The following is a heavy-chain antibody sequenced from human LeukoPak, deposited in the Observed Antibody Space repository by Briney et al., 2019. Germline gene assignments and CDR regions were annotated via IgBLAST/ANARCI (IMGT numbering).Heavy chain of an antibody. CDR2: IYYSGST. Sequence: PSETLSLTCAVYGGSFSGYYWSWIRQPPGKGLEWIGYIYYSGSTNYNPSLKSRVTISVDTSKNQFSLKLSSVTAADTAVYYCARAQWLGTLFDYWGQGTLVTVSS. J-gene: IGHJ4*02. CDR3: ARAQWLGTLFDY. V-gene: IGHV4-59*01. D-gene: IGHD6-19*01. CDR1: GGSFSGYY.